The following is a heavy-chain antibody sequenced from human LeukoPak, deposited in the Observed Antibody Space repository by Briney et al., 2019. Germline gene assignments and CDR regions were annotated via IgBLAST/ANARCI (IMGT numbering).Heavy chain of an antibody. V-gene: IGHV1-24*01. CDR1: GYTLTELS. D-gene: IGHD2-2*01. CDR2: FDPEDGET. Sequence: ASVKVSCKVSGYTLTELSMRWVRQAPGKGLEWMGGFDPEDGETIYAQKFQGRVTMTEDTPTDTAYMELSSLRSEDTAVYYCATGRLDCSSTSCSNYFDYWGQGTLVTVSS. J-gene: IGHJ4*02. CDR3: ATGRLDCSSTSCSNYFDY.